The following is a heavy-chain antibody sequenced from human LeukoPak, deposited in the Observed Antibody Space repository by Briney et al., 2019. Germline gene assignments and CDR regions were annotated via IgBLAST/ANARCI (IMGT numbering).Heavy chain of an antibody. CDR3: AGEKKAAAGYYYYGMDA. CDR2: IYTSGST. D-gene: IGHD6-13*01. CDR1: GGSISSYY. Sequence: SETLSLTCTVSGGSISSYYWSWIRQPAGKGLEWIGRIYTSGSTNYNPSLKSRVTMSVGTSKNQFSLKLSSVTAADTAVYYCAGEKKAAAGYYYYGMDAWGQGTTVTVSS. J-gene: IGHJ6*02. V-gene: IGHV4-4*07.